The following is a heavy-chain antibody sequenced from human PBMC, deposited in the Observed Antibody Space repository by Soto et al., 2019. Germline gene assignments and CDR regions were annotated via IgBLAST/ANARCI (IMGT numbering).Heavy chain of an antibody. D-gene: IGHD3-10*01. CDR1: GFSLSTSGVG. CDR2: LYWDDDK. Sequence: QITLKESGPTLVKPTQTLTLTCTFSGFSLSTSGVGVGWIRQPPGKALEWLALLYWDDDKRYSPSLKRNLTITKDTSNNPVVLMMTNMDPVDTATYSWAHWGVTMMRGGRVPAFDIWGHGTMVTVSS. CDR3: AHWGVTMMRGGRVPAFDI. V-gene: IGHV2-5*02. J-gene: IGHJ3*02.